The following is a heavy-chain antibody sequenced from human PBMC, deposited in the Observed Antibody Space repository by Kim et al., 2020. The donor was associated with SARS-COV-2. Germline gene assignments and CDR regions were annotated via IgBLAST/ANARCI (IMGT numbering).Heavy chain of an antibody. J-gene: IGHJ3*02. D-gene: IGHD5-12*01. CDR1: GFTFSSYS. CDR2: ISSSSSTI. Sequence: GGSLRLSCAASGFTFSSYSMNWVRQAPGKGLEWVSYISSSSSTIYYADSVKGRFTISRDNAKNSLYPQMNSLRAEDTAVYYCARDRDIVATTDAFDIWGQGTMVTVSS. V-gene: IGHV3-48*04. CDR3: ARDRDIVATTDAFDI.